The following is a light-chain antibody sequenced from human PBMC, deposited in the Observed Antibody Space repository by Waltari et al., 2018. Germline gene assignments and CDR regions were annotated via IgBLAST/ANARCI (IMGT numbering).Light chain of an antibody. Sequence: QSALTQPASVSGSRGQSITISCTGTIRDIGGFNLVSWYQHQPGKAPKLMLFEVEMRPLGGANPFAGSKSGKTASLTIAGLQTEDEGDYYCCSDAGAGTYVFGTGTKVTVL. V-gene: IGLV2-23*02. CDR1: IRDIGGFNL. CDR3: CSDAGAGTYV. J-gene: IGLJ1*01. CDR2: EVE.